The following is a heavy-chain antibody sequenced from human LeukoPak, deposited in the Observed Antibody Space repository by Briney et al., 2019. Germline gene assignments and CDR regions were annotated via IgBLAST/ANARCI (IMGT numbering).Heavy chain of an antibody. V-gene: IGHV3-48*03. CDR1: GFTFSSYE. Sequence: GGSLRLSCAASGFTFSSYEMNWVRQAPGKGLEWVSYISSSGSTIYYADSVKGRFTISRENAKNSLYLQMNSLRAEDTAVYYCARKGNRGSSWYYWGQGTLVTVSS. CDR2: ISSSGSTI. CDR3: ARKGNRGSSWYY. J-gene: IGHJ4*02. D-gene: IGHD6-13*01.